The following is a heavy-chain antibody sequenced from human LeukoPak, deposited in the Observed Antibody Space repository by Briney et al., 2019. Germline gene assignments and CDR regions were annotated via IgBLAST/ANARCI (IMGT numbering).Heavy chain of an antibody. CDR1: GGSISSYY. CDR2: IYSSGRT. Sequence: SETLSLTCTVSGGSISSYYWSWIRLPAGKGLEWIGHIYSSGRTKYNPSLKSRVTMSVDTSKNQLSLKLSSVTAADTAVYYCARDRRRFGELAPKQIYGMDVWGQGTTVTVSS. D-gene: IGHD3-10*01. CDR3: ARDRRRFGELAPKQIYGMDV. V-gene: IGHV4-4*07. J-gene: IGHJ6*02.